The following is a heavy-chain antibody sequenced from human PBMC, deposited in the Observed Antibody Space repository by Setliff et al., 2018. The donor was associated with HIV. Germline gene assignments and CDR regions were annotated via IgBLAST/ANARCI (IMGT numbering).Heavy chain of an antibody. CDR3: ARGHDNKYYYFYYMDV. Sequence: SETLSLTCAVYGGSFSNYYWSWIRQPPGKGLEWIGEINHSGSTNYNPSLKSRVSISVDTSKKQFSLKLSSVSAADTAVYYCARGHDNKYYYFYYMDVWGKGTTVTVSS. V-gene: IGHV4-34*01. D-gene: IGHD3-9*01. J-gene: IGHJ6*03. CDR1: GGSFSNYY. CDR2: INHSGST.